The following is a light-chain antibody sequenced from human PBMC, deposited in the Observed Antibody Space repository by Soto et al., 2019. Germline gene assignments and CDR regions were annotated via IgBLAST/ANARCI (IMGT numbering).Light chain of an antibody. CDR1: STDVGEYNY. V-gene: IGLV2-8*01. CDR2: EVN. CDR3: SSFVGAPLI. J-gene: IGLJ2*01. Sequence: QSVLTQPPSASGSPGQSVTIPCAGTSTDVGEYNYVSWYQQHPGKVPKLIIFEVNKRPSGVPDRFSGSKSGDTASLTVSGLQAEDEADYYCSSFVGAPLIFGGGTKLTVL.